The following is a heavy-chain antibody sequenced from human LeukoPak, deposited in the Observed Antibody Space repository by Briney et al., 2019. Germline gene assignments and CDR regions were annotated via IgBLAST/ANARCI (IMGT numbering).Heavy chain of an antibody. CDR1: GGSIISNF. CDR2: IYSSGST. CDR3: ATYGYTYGYSFDY. J-gene: IGHJ4*02. Sequence: PSEILSLTCTVSGGSIISNFWSWIRQPAGKGLEWIGRIYSSGSTNYNPSLKSRVTMSVDPSKNKFSLKLTSVTAADTAVYYCATYGYTYGYSFDYWGQGTPATVSS. V-gene: IGHV4-4*07. D-gene: IGHD5-18*01.